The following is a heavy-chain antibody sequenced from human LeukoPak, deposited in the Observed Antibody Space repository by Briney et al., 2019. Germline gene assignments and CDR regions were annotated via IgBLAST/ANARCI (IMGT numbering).Heavy chain of an antibody. J-gene: IGHJ4*02. CDR1: GFTFSNYA. Sequence: GSLRLSCAASGFTFSNYAMSWIRRPPGKGLEWIGEIYNSGSTIYNPSLKSRVTISVDTSKNQFSLNLISVTAADTAVYYCVRAYDYWGQGTLVTVSS. CDR2: IYNSGST. CDR3: VRAYDY. V-gene: IGHV4-34*01.